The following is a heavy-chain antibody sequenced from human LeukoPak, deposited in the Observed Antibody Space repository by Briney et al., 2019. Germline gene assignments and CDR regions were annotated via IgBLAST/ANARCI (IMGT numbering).Heavy chain of an antibody. J-gene: IGHJ4*02. D-gene: IGHD3-10*01. CDR1: GFTFSSYS. Sequence: PGGSLRLSCVASGFTFSSYSMNWVRQAPGKGLEWVSAISGSGGSTYYADSVKGRFTISRDNSKNTLYLQMNSLRAEDTAVYYCAKSASGSRGSGSYNYWGQGTLVTVSS. V-gene: IGHV3-23*01. CDR2: ISGSGGST. CDR3: AKSASGSRGSGSYNY.